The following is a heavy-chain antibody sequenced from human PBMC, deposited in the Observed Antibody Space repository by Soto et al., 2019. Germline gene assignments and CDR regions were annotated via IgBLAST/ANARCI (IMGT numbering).Heavy chain of an antibody. CDR3: ATSSRDRITVFGEVMNPPFVNWFDR. CDR2: ITRTSGTT. D-gene: IGHD3-3*01. CDR1: GFTMSNYV. Sequence: PGESLKISCVTSGFTMSNYVMNWVRQAPGKGLEWISAITRTSGTTYYADSVKGRSTVSRDNSKNTLFLQLSNLRADDTATYYCATSSRDRITVFGEVMNPPFVNWFDRWGQGTLVTVSS. V-gene: IGHV3-23*01. J-gene: IGHJ5*02.